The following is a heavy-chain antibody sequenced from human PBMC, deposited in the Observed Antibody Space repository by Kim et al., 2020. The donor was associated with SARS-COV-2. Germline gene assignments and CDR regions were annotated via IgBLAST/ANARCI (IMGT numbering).Heavy chain of an antibody. V-gene: IGHV3-21*03. CDR2: LSSNSAYV. D-gene: IGHD6-19*01. CDR1: GFIFGSYT. J-gene: IGHJ4*02. Sequence: GGSLRLSCEASGFIFGSYTMNWVRQAPGKGLEWVSSLSSNSAYVYYADSLAGRLSISRDNARDTLFLQMDRLRAEDTGVYYCVREARYSRLSSGDYYDYWGKGTLVTVSS. CDR3: VREARYSRLSSGDYYDY.